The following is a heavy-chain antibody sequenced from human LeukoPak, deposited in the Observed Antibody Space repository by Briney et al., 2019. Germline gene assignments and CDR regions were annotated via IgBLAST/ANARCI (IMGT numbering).Heavy chain of an antibody. CDR3: ARVRYDYGQSTYFDY. CDR2: IFHSGST. CDR1: GGSISSGGYS. V-gene: IGHV4-30-2*01. J-gene: IGHJ4*02. Sequence: SQTLSLTCAVSGGSISSGGYSWSWIRQPPGKGLEWIGYIFHSGSTYYNPSLKSRVTISVDRSKNQFSLKLSSVTAADTAVYYCARVRYDYGQSTYFDYWGQGTLVTVSS. D-gene: IGHD4/OR15-4a*01.